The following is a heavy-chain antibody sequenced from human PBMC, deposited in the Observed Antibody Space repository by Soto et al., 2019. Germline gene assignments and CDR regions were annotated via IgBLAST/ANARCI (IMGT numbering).Heavy chain of an antibody. D-gene: IGHD6-13*01. CDR2: ISGTGGST. CDR3: AKGTAEIGTFDY. J-gene: IGHJ4*02. Sequence: GGSLRLSCAASGFTFNNYGMSWVRQAPGKGLEWVSTISGTGGSTYHADSVKGRFTISRDNSKNTLYLQMNSLRAEDTAVYYCAKGTAEIGTFDYWGQGSLVTVSS. CDR1: GFTFNNYG. V-gene: IGHV3-23*01.